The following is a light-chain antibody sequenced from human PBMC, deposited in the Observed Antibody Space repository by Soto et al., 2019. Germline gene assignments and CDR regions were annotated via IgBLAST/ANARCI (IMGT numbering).Light chain of an antibody. V-gene: IGKV1-13*02. CDR1: QGISSA. J-gene: IGKJ5*01. Sequence: AIQVTQSPSSLSASVGDTVTITCRASQGISSAFAWYQQKPGKVPRLLIYDDFNLQGGVPSRFSGSGSGTDFTLTISRLQPEDFATYYCQQLETYPLTFGQGTRLEVK. CDR3: QQLETYPLT. CDR2: DDF.